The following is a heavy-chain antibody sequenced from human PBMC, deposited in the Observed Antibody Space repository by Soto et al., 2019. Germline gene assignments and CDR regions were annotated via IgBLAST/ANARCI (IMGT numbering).Heavy chain of an antibody. CDR2: IKQDGNEK. V-gene: IGHV3-7*01. D-gene: IGHD6-19*01. J-gene: IGHJ4*02. CDR3: AIGHWLGK. Sequence: EVQLVDSGGALVQPGESLRLSFAASGFTFSDYLMTWVHQAPGKGLEWVATIKQDGNEKYYVDSVKGRFTISRDNAKNSLYLQLNALRAEDTAVYYCAIGHWLGKWGQGTLVTLSS. CDR1: GFTFSDYL.